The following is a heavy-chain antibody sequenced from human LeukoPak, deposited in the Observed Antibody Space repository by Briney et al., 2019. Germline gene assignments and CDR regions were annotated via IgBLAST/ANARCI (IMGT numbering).Heavy chain of an antibody. CDR2: INPSSGGT. V-gene: IGHV1-2*02. CDR3: ASGCSSTSCYPGGIYYYGMDV. J-gene: IGHJ6*02. CDR1: GYTFTGYY. Sequence: GASVKVSCKASGYTFTGYYMHWVRQAPGQGLEWMGWINPSSGGTNYAQKFQGRVTMTRDTSISTAYMELSRLRSDDTAVYYCASGCSSTSCYPGGIYYYGMDVWGQGTTVTVSS. D-gene: IGHD2-2*01.